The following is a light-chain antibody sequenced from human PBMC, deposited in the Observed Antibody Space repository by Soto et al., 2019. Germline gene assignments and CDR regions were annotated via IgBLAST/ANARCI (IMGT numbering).Light chain of an antibody. V-gene: IGKV3-20*01. Sequence: EIVLTQSPGTLSLSPGERATLSCRASQSVSSSYLAWYQQKPGQAPRLLIYGASSRATGIPDRFSGSGSGTAFTLNISRLEPEDFAVYYCQQYGSSAWTFGQGTKLEIK. CDR3: QQYGSSAWT. CDR1: QSVSSSY. J-gene: IGKJ1*01. CDR2: GAS.